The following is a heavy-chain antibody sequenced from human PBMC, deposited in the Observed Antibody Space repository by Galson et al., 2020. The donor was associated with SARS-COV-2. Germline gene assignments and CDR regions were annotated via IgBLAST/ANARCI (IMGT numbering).Heavy chain of an antibody. CDR1: GYTFTGYY. D-gene: IGHD5-12*01. V-gene: IGHV1-2*02. CDR2: INPNSGGT. Sequence: GESLKISCKASGYTFTGYYMHWVRQAPGQGLEWMGWINPNSGGTNYAQKFQGRVTMTRDTSISTAYMELSRLRSDDTAVYYCARDWVATIRHYYYYYGMDVWGQGTTVTVSS. J-gene: IGHJ6*02. CDR3: ARDWVATIRHYYYYYGMDV.